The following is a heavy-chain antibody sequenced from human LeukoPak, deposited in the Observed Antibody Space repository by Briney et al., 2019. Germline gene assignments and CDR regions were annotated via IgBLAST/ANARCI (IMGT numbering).Heavy chain of an antibody. D-gene: IGHD2-2*01. Sequence: GASVKVSCKASGYTFTSYGISWVRQATGQGLEWMGWMNPNSGNTGYAQKFQGRVTMTRNTSISTAYMELSSLRSEDTAVYYCARIVVPGNGMDVWGQGTTVTVSS. CDR3: ARIVVPGNGMDV. J-gene: IGHJ6*02. CDR2: MNPNSGNT. V-gene: IGHV1-8*02. CDR1: GYTFTSYG.